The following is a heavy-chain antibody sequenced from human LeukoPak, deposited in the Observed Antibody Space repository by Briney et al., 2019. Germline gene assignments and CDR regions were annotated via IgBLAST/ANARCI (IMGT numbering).Heavy chain of an antibody. CDR2: IYYSGST. J-gene: IGHJ6*02. Sequence: PSETLSLTCTVSGGSISDYYWSWIRQPPGKGLEWIGYIYYSGSTNYNPSLKSRVTISVDTSKNQFSLKLSSVTAADTAIYYCGRTFSGSYYYYGMDVWGQGTTVTVSS. CDR3: GRTFSGSYYYYGMDV. V-gene: IGHV4-59*01. CDR1: GGSISDYY. D-gene: IGHD1-26*01.